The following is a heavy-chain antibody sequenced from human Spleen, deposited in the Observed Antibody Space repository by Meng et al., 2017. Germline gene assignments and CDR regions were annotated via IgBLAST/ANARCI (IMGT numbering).Heavy chain of an antibody. CDR2: IGTAGDT. Sequence: GESLKISCAASGFTFSSYDMHWVRQAAGKGLEWVSAIGTAGDTYYPGSVKGQFTISRENAKNSLYLQKNSLRAGDTAVYYCARGLNYYDSSGYYYWGQGTLVTVSS. J-gene: IGHJ4*02. V-gene: IGHV3-13*01. D-gene: IGHD3-22*01. CDR3: ARGLNYYDSSGYYY. CDR1: GFTFSSYD.